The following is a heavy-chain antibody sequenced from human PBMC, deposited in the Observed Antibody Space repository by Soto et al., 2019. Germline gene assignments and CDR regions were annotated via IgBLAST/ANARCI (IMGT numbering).Heavy chain of an antibody. V-gene: IGHV3-48*01. CDR3: ARDDLDVKGGSRVAEAGPIGDY. D-gene: IGHD6-19*01. Sequence: PGGSLRLSCAASGFTFSSYSMNWVRQAPGKGLEWVSYISSSSSTIYYADSVKGRFTISRDNAKNSLYLQMNSLRAEDTAVYYCARDDLDVKGGSRVAEAGPIGDYWGQGTLVTVSS. J-gene: IGHJ4*02. CDR1: GFTFSSYS. CDR2: ISSSSSTI.